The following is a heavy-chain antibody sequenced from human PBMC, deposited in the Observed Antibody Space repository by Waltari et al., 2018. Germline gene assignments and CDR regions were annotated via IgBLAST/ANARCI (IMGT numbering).Heavy chain of an antibody. Sequence: EVQLVQSGAEVKKPGESLKISCKGSGYTFTNSCIGWVRQMPGKGLEWMGIIYPIDSDTIYSPSFQGQVSISVDKSISTAYLQWSSLRASDTAMYYCARLVGGSGGTVVNWFDPWGQGTLVTVSS. CDR2: IYPIDSDT. D-gene: IGHD3-10*01. J-gene: IGHJ5*02. CDR3: ARLVGGSGGTVVNWFDP. V-gene: IGHV5-51*01. CDR1: GYTFTNSC.